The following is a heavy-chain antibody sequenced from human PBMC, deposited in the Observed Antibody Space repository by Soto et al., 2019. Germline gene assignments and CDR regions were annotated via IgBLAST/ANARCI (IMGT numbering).Heavy chain of an antibody. V-gene: IGHV3-30*18. CDR3: AKEGGLSGSYYISSSYYFDY. CDR2: ISYDGSNT. Sequence: QVQLVESGGGVVQPGRSLRLSCVASGFTFSSYGMHWVRQAPGKGLEWVAIISYDGSNTYYADSVKGRFTISRDNSKNPLYLQMNCRRAEDTSVYYCAKEGGLSGSYYISSSYYFDYWGQGALVTVSS. D-gene: IGHD1-26*01. CDR1: GFTFSSYG. J-gene: IGHJ4*02.